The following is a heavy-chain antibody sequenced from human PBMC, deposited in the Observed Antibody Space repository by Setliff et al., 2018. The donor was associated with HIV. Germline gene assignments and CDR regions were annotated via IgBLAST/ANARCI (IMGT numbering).Heavy chain of an antibody. J-gene: IGHJ6*03. Sequence: LSLTCSVSGSTISSSNYYWGWIRQPPGKGLEWIGSIHYTGGTHYNPSFNSRASFSLDTSKNQFSLRLGSVTAADTAVYYCARQFQYYYMDVWGKGTPVTVSS. CDR2: IHYTGGT. CDR1: GSTISSSNYY. V-gene: IGHV4-39*01. CDR3: ARQFQYYYMDV.